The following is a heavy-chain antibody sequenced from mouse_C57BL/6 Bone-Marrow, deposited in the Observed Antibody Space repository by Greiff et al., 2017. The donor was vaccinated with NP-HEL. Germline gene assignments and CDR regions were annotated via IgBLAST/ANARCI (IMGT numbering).Heavy chain of an antibody. CDR2: IDPETGGT. D-gene: IGHD1-1*01. CDR3: TRIYYYGSVDY. V-gene: IGHV1-15*01. J-gene: IGHJ2*01. Sequence: VQLVESGAELVRPGASVTLSCKASGYTFTDYEMHWVKQTPVHGLEWIGAIDPETGGTAYNQKFKGKAILTADKSSSTAYMELRSLTSEDSAVYYCTRIYYYGSVDYWGQGTTLTVSS. CDR1: GYTFTDYE.